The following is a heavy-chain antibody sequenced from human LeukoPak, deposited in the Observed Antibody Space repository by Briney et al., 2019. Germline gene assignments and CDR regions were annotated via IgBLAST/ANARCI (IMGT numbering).Heavy chain of an antibody. D-gene: IGHD3-22*01. V-gene: IGHV1-18*01. J-gene: IGHJ3*02. Sequence: GASVKVSCKASGYTSTSYGISWVRQAPGQGLEWMGWISAYNGNTNYAQKLQGRVTMTTGTSTSTAYMELRSLRSDDTAVYYCARDSYYYDSSGSDAFDIWGQGTMVTVSS. CDR3: ARDSYYYDSSGSDAFDI. CDR2: ISAYNGNT. CDR1: GYTSTSYG.